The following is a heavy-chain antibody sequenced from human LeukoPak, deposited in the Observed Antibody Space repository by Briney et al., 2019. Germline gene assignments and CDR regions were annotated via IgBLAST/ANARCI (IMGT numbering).Heavy chain of an antibody. J-gene: IGHJ5*02. D-gene: IGHD2-2*01. V-gene: IGHV3-7*01. CDR2: IKQDGSEK. CDR3: ARDDTSTTAFDP. CDR1: GFTVSSYW. Sequence: GGSLRLSCAASGFTVSSYWMNWVRQAPGKGLEWVATIKQDGSEKFYVDSVKGRFTISRDNAKNSLYLQMNSLRAEDTAVYYCARDDTSTTAFDPWGQGTLVTVSS.